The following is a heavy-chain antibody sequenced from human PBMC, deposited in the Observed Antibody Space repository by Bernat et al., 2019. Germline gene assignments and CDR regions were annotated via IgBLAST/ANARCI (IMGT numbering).Heavy chain of an antibody. V-gene: IGHV3-21*01. J-gene: IGHJ4*02. CDR3: ARPAYDYVWGSYPYY. D-gene: IGHD3-16*02. Sequence: EVQLVESGGGLVKPGGSLRLSCAASGFTFSSYSMNWVRQAPGKGLEWVSSISSSSYIYYADSVKGRFTISRDNAKNSLYLQMNSLRAEDTAVYYCARPAYDYVWGSYPYYWGQGTLVTVSS. CDR2: ISSSSYI. CDR1: GFTFSSYS.